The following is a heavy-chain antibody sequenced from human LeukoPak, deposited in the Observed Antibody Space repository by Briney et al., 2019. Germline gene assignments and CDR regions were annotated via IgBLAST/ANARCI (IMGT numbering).Heavy chain of an antibody. CDR2: INPNSGGT. Sequence: ASVKVSCKASGYTFTGYYMHWVRQAPGQGLEWMGWINPNSGGTNYAQKFQGRVTMTRDTSISTAYMELSRLRSDDTAVYYCARVGYSSSWYVGSLAYWGQGTLVTVSS. V-gene: IGHV1-2*02. J-gene: IGHJ4*02. CDR1: GYTFTGYY. CDR3: ARVGYSSSWYVGSLAY. D-gene: IGHD6-13*01.